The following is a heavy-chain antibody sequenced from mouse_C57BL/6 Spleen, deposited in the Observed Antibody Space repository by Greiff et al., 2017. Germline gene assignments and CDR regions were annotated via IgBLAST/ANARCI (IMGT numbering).Heavy chain of an antibody. V-gene: IGHV1-4*01. J-gene: IGHJ3*01. CDR3: ARADKRYYGSSAY. CDR1: GYTFTSST. CDR2: INPSSGYT. D-gene: IGHD1-1*01. Sequence: VQLQQSGAELARPGASVKMSCKASGYTFTSSTMHWVKQRPGQGLEWIGYINPSSGYTKYNQKFKDKATLTADNSSSTAYMQLSTLTSEDSAVYYGARADKRYYGSSAYWGQGTMLTVSS.